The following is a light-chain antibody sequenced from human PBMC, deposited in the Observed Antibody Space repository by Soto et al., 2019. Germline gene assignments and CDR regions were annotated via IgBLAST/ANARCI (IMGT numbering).Light chain of an antibody. CDR3: QVWDSSTDHRV. CDR2: DDN. Sequence: ELAQPPSVSVAPGQTARISCGGNNIGGKSVHWYQQKPGQAPVLVVYDDNDRPSGIPERFSGSNSGNTATLTISRVKAGDEADYYCQVWDSSTDHRVFGTGTKVTVL. J-gene: IGLJ1*01. CDR1: NIGGKS. V-gene: IGLV3-21*02.